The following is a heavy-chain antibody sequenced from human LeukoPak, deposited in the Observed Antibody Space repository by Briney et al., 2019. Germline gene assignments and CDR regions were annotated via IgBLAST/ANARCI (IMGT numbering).Heavy chain of an antibody. CDR2: IYYSGST. V-gene: IGHV4-59*01. J-gene: IGHJ4*02. CDR1: GGSISTYY. Sequence: SETLSLTCTVSGGSISTYYWSWIRQPPGKGLEWIGYIYYSGSTNYNPSLKSRVTISVDTSKNQFSLKLSSVTAADTAVYYCARGLGLNGYYDSSGYYLDYWGQGTLVTVSS. CDR3: ARGLGLNGYYDSSGYYLDY. D-gene: IGHD3-22*01.